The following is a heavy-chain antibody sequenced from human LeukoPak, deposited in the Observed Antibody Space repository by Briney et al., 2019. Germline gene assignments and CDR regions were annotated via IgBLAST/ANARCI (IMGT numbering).Heavy chain of an antibody. CDR1: GGTFSSYA. J-gene: IGHJ3*02. CDR3: ARAFEGLRFFDI. Sequence: SVKVSCKASGGTFSSYAISWVRQAPGQGLEWMGRIIPILGIANYAQKFQGRVTITADKSTSTAYMELSSLRSEDTAVYYCARAFEGLRFFDICGQGTMVTVSS. D-gene: IGHD5-12*01. CDR2: IIPILGIA. V-gene: IGHV1-69*04.